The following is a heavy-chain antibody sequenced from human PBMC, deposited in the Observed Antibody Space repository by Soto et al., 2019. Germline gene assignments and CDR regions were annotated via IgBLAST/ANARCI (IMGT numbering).Heavy chain of an antibody. D-gene: IGHD3-16*01. Sequence: QVQLVQSGAEVKKPGASVKVSCKASGYTFTNYDIHWVRQATGQGLEWMGWMNPDSGNTGQSKQFQGRVTMTRDTSISPAYMGMSSLRSEDTAVYYCARGRFRRTWFDPWGQGTLVTVSS. J-gene: IGHJ5*02. V-gene: IGHV1-8*01. CDR1: GYTFTNYD. CDR2: MNPDSGNT. CDR3: ARGRFRRTWFDP.